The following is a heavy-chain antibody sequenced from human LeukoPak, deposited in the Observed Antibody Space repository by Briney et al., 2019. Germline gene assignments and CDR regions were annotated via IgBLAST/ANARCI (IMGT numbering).Heavy chain of an antibody. J-gene: IGHJ4*02. D-gene: IGHD1/OR15-1a*01. CDR1: GGSISSSAYY. CDR2: IFYTGST. Sequence: PSGTLSITCTVSGGSISSSAYYWGWIRQPPGKGLEWIGSIFYTGSTYYKPSLKSRVTISVDTSKNQFSLKLSSVTAADTAVYYCARNIDDWGQGTLVTVSS. V-gene: IGHV4-39*01. CDR3: ARNIDD.